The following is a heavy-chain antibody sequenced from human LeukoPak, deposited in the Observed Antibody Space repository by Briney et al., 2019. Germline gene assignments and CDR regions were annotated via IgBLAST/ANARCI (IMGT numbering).Heavy chain of an antibody. V-gene: IGHV4-59*10. CDR1: GGSFSGYY. Sequence: SETLSLTCAVYGGSFSGYYWSWIRQPAGKGLEWIGRIYTSGSINYNPSLKSRITISVDTSKNQFSLKLSSVTAADAAVYYCARTYYGSGSLYYYYYYMDVWGKGTTVTVSS. J-gene: IGHJ6*03. CDR3: ARTYYGSGSLYYYYYYMDV. CDR2: IYTSGSI. D-gene: IGHD3-10*01.